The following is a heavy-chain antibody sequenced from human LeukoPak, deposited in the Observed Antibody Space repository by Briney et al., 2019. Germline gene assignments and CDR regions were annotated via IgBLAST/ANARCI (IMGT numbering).Heavy chain of an antibody. V-gene: IGHV3-21*01. Sequence: PGGSLRLSCAASGFTFSSYSMNWVRQAPGKGLEWVSSISSSSSYIYYADSVKGRFTISRDNAKNPLYLQMNSLRAEDTAVYYCARTIAAAGEVDYWGQGTLVTVSS. D-gene: IGHD6-13*01. CDR3: ARTIAAAGEVDY. CDR1: GFTFSSYS. J-gene: IGHJ4*02. CDR2: ISSSSSYI.